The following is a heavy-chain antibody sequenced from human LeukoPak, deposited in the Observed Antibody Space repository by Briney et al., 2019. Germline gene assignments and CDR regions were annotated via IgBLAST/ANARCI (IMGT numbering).Heavy chain of an antibody. J-gene: IGHJ4*02. CDR3: AADRVTARTPGDY. D-gene: IGHD2-21*02. CDR1: GFTFTSSA. CDR2: IVVGSGNT. Sequence: ASVKVSCKASGFTFTSSAVQWVRQARGQRLEWIGWIVVGSGNTNYAQKFQERVTITRDMSTSTAYMELSSLRSGDTAVYYCAADRVTARTPGDYWGQGTLVTVSS. V-gene: IGHV1-58*01.